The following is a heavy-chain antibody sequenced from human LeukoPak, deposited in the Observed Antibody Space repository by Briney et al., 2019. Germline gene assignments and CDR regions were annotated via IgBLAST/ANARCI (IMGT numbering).Heavy chain of an antibody. J-gene: IGHJ5*02. CDR1: GYSFTSYC. Sequence: PGESLKISCKVSGYSFTSYCIGWVRQMPGKGLEWMGIIYPGDSGPTYSPSFQGQVTISVDKSISTAYLQWSSLKASDTAMYYCARLETMVRGAYEKKPYNWFDPWGQGTLVTVSS. V-gene: IGHV5-51*01. CDR3: ARLETMVRGAYEKKPYNWFDP. CDR2: IYPGDSGP. D-gene: IGHD3-10*01.